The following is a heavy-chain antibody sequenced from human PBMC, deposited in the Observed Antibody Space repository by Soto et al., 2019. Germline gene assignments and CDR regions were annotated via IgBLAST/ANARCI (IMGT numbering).Heavy chain of an antibody. J-gene: IGHJ4*02. CDR3: ARGLLRFLEWLPHFDY. D-gene: IGHD3-3*01. CDR2: INPNSGGT. V-gene: IGHV1-2*04. Sequence: ASVKVSCKASGYTFTGYYMHWVRQAPGQGLEWMGWINPNSGGTNYAQKFRGWVTMTRDTSISTAYMELSRLRSDDTAVYYCARGLLRFLEWLPHFDYWGQGTLVTVSS. CDR1: GYTFTGYY.